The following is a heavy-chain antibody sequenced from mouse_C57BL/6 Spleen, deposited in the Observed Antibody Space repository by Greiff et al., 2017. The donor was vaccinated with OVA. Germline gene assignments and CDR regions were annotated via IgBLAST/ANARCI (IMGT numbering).Heavy chain of an antibody. CDR2: LYPGSGNT. CDR1: GYTFTDYY. D-gene: IGHD1-1*01. CDR3: AREEVLTTVDYFDY. V-gene: IGHV1-76*01. J-gene: IGHJ2*01. Sequence: VQLKESGAELVRPGASVKLSCKASGYTFTDYYINWVKQRPGQGLEWIARLYPGSGNTYYNEKFKGKATLTAEKSSSTAYMQLSSLTSEDSAVYFCAREEVLTTVDYFDYWGQGTTLTVSS.